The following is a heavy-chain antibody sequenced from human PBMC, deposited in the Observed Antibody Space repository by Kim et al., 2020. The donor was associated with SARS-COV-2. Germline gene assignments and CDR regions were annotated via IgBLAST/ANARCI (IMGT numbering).Heavy chain of an antibody. D-gene: IGHD1-1*01. CDR2: ST. CDR3: ARGSERPLDY. V-gene: IGHV4-34*01. Sequence: STNYNPSLKSRVTISVDTSKNQFSLKLSSVPAADTAVYYCARGSERPLDYWGQGTLVTVSS. J-gene: IGHJ4*02.